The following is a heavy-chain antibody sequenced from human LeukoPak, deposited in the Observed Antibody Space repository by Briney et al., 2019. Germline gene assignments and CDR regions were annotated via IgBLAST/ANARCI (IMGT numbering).Heavy chain of an antibody. CDR2: IYPGDSDT. CDR1: GYSFTSYW. V-gene: IGHV5-51*01. CDR3: ARLLWGSYGGIYFDY. J-gene: IGHJ4*02. D-gene: IGHD3-16*01. Sequence: GESLKISCKGSGYSFTSYWIGWVRQMPGKGLEWMGIIYPGDSDTRYSPSFQGQVTISADKSITTAYLQWSSLKASDTAMYYCARLLWGSYGGIYFDYWGQGTQVTVSS.